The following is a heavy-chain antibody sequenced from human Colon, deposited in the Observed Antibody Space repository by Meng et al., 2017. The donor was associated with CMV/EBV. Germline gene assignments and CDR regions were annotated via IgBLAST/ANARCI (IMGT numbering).Heavy chain of an antibody. CDR1: GYTFTGYY. Sequence: ASVKVSCKASGYTFTGYYLNWVRQAPGQGLEWMGWINPNRGDTNYAQKFQGRVTMTRDTSISTAYMELSRLRSDDTAVYYCARTSYCGGDCYSDYYGMDVWGQGTTVTVSS. V-gene: IGHV1-2*02. D-gene: IGHD2-21*01. CDR3: ARTSYCGGDCYSDYYGMDV. CDR2: INPNRGDT. J-gene: IGHJ6*02.